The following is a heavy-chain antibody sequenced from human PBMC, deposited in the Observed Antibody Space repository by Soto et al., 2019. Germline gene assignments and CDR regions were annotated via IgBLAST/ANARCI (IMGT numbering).Heavy chain of an antibody. CDR1: RFTFNNYA. D-gene: IGHD2-15*01. V-gene: IGHV3-23*01. CDR2: ISSTGDRT. Sequence: EVQLLESGGGLVQPGGSLRLSCAASRFTFNNYAMSWVRQAPGKGLEWVSGISSTGDRTNYADSVKGRFTISRDNSKNTLYLQMNSLRDEDTAVYYCAKEYTCSGGSCYLFDYWGQGTLVTVSS. CDR3: AKEYTCSGGSCYLFDY. J-gene: IGHJ4*02.